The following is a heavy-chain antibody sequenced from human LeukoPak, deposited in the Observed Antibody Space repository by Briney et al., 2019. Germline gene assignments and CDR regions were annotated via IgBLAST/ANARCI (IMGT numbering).Heavy chain of an antibody. J-gene: IGHJ4*02. Sequence: SETLSLTCTVSGGPINSYYWGWIRQPPGKGLEWIGSIYYSGITYYNPSLKSRVTISVDTSKNQFSLKLSFVTAADTAVYYCARSSGYYYSDFDYWGQGTLVTVSS. V-gene: IGHV4-39*01. D-gene: IGHD3-22*01. CDR3: ARSSGYYYSDFDY. CDR1: GGPINSYY. CDR2: IYYSGIT.